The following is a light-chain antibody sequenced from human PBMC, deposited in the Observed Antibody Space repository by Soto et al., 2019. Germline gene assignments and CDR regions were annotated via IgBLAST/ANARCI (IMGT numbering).Light chain of an antibody. V-gene: IGKV1-12*01. CDR2: GAS. CDR1: QEITTW. CDR3: QQANRFPWT. Sequence: DIQMTQSPSSVSASVGDRVTISCRASQEITTWLAWYQQKPGKAPKLLIYGASTLQSGVPSRFSGSGFGTEFTLAISSLQPEDFATYYFQQANRFPWTFGQGTRVEIK. J-gene: IGKJ1*01.